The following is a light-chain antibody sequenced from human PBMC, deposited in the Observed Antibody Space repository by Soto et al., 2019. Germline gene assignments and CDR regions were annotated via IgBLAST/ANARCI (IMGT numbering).Light chain of an antibody. CDR2: EVT. Sequence: LTQPASVSGSPGQSITISCTGTSSDIGDYNYVSWFQQHPGRAPKLLIFEVTNRPSGVSNRFSGSKSGYTASLTISGLQTEDEADYYCNSYTSTKTYVFGTGTKVTVL. CDR3: NSYTSTKTYV. J-gene: IGLJ1*01. V-gene: IGLV2-14*01. CDR1: SSDIGDYNY.